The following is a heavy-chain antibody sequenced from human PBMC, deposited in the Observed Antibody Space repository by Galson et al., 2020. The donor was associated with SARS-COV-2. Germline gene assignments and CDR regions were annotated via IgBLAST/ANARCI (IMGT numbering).Heavy chain of an antibody. V-gene: IGHV2-5*02. CDR3: AHRGSSGWWGDYFDY. J-gene: IGHJ4*02. CDR2: IYWDDDK. CDR1: GFSLSTSGVG. Sequence: SGPTLVKPTQTLTLTCTFSGFSLSTSGVGVGWIRQPPGKALVWLALIYWDDDKRYSPSLKSRLTITKDTSKNQVVLTMTNMDPVDTATYYCAHRGSSGWWGDYFDYWGQGTLVTVSS. D-gene: IGHD6-19*01.